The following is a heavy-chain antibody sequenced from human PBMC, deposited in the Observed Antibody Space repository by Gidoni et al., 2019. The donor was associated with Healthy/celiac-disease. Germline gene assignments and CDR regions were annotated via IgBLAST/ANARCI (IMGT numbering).Heavy chain of an antibody. D-gene: IGHD3-22*01. CDR3: ARDELYYDSSGYDAFDI. CDR2: ISSSSSTI. V-gene: IGHV3-48*02. CDR1: GFTFSSDS. Sequence: EVQLVESGGGLVQPGGSLRLSCAASGFTFSSDSMNWVRQAPGKGLEWVSYISSSSSTIYYADSVKGRFTISRDNAKNSLYLQMNSLRDEDTAVYYCARDELYYDSSGYDAFDIWGQGTMVTVSS. J-gene: IGHJ3*02.